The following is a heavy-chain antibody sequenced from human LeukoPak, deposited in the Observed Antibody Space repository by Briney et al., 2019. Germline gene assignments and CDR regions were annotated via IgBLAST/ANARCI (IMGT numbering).Heavy chain of an antibody. D-gene: IGHD4-23*01. CDR2: IIPIFGTA. Sequence: GASVKVSCKASGGTFSSYAISWVRQAPGQGLGWMGGIIPIFGTANYAQKFQGRVTITADESTSTAYMELSSLRSEDTAVYYCARGDGGRHFDYWGQGTLVTVSS. CDR1: GGTFSSYA. V-gene: IGHV1-69*13. J-gene: IGHJ4*02. CDR3: ARGDGGRHFDY.